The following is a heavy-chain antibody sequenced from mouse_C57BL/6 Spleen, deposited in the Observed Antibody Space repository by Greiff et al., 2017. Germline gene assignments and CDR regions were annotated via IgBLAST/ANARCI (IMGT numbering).Heavy chain of an antibody. J-gene: IGHJ2*01. CDR3: AIRGGSTYYCDY. Sequence: QVQLQQPGAELVKPGASVKVSCKASGYTFTSYWMHWVKQRPGQGLEWIGRIHPSDSDTNYNQKFKGKATLTVDKSSSPAYMQLSNLTSESSAVYYCAIRGGSTYYCDYWGQGTTLTVSS. CDR1: GYTFTSYW. V-gene: IGHV1-74*01. D-gene: IGHD1-1*02. CDR2: IHPSDSDT.